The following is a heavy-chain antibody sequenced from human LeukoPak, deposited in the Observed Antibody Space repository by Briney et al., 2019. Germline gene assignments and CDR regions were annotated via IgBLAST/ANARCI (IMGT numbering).Heavy chain of an antibody. CDR1: GGTFSSYA. CDR3: ARLVVVPAATYDY. J-gene: IGHJ4*02. D-gene: IGHD2-2*01. CDR2: IIPIFGTA. V-gene: IGHV1-69*13. Sequence: SVKVSCKASGGTFSSYAISWVRQPPDQGLEWMGGIIPIFGTANYAQKFQGRVTITADESTSTAYMELSSLRSEDTAVYYCARLVVVPAATYDYWGQGTLVTVSS.